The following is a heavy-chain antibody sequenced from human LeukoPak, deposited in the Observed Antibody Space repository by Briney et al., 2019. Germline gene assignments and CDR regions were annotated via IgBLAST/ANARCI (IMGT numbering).Heavy chain of an antibody. J-gene: IGHJ4*02. CDR2: INHSGST. D-gene: IGHD4-17*01. CDR1: GGSFSGYY. CDR3: ARDCGDEYYFDY. Sequence: QPSETLSLTCAVYGGSFSGYYWSWIRQPPGKGLEWIGEINHSGSTNYNPSLKSRVTISVDTSKNQFSLKLSSVTAADTAVYYCARDCGDEYYFDYWGQGTLVTVSS. V-gene: IGHV4-34*01.